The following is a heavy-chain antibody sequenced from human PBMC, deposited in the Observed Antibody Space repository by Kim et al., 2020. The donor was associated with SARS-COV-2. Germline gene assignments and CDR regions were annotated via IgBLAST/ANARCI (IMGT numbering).Heavy chain of an antibody. CDR1: GGSISSSSYY. CDR2: IYYSGST. CDR3: VVGVETTRLDY. Sequence: SETLSLTCTVSGGSISSSSYYWGWIRQPPGKGLEWIGSIYYSGSTYYNPSLKSRVTISVDTSKNQFSLKLSSVTAADTAVYYCVVGVETTRLDYWGQGTLVTVSS. D-gene: IGHD2-15*01. V-gene: IGHV4-39*01. J-gene: IGHJ4*02.